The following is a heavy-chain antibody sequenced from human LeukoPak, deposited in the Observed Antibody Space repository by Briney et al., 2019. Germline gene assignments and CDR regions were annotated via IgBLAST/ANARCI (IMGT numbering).Heavy chain of an antibody. CDR2: IYYSGST. D-gene: IGHD3-3*01. Sequence: SETLSLTCTVSGGSISSSSYYWGWIRQPPGKGLEWIGSIYYSGSTFYNPSLKSRVTISVDTSKNQFSLKLSSVTAADTAVYYCASGTLWSGYPLPDYWGQGTLVTVSS. V-gene: IGHV4-39*07. J-gene: IGHJ4*02. CDR3: ASGTLWSGYPLPDY. CDR1: GGSISSSSYY.